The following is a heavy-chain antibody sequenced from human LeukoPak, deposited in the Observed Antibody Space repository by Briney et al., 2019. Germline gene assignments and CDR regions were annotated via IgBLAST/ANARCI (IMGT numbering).Heavy chain of an antibody. CDR1: GYTFTSYG. D-gene: IGHD1-26*01. J-gene: IGHJ5*02. V-gene: IGHV1-2*06. CDR3: ARSRIVGAWFDP. CDR2: INPNSGGT. Sequence: GASVKVSCKASGYTFTSYGISWVRQAPGQGLEWMGRINPNSGGTNYAQKFQGRVTMTRDTSISTAYMELSRLRSDDTAVYYCARSRIVGAWFDPWGQGTLVTVSS.